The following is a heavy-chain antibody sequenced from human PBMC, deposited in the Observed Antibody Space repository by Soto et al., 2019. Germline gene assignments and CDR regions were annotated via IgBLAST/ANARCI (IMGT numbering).Heavy chain of an antibody. D-gene: IGHD3-10*01. J-gene: IGHJ4*02. CDR2: MNPNSGNT. V-gene: IGHV1-8*01. CDR3: ARGSKGKASITMVRGVIILPVRMEEFDY. Sequence: QVQLVQSGAEVKKPGASVKVSCKASGYTFTSYDINWVRQATGQGLEWMGWMNPNSGNTGYAQKFQGRVTMTRNTSISTAYMELSSLRSEDTAVYYCARGSKGKASITMVRGVIILPVRMEEFDYWGQGTLVTVSS. CDR1: GYTFTSYD.